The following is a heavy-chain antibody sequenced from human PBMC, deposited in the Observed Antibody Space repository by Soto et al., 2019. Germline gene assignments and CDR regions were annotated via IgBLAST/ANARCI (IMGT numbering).Heavy chain of an antibody. CDR3: ARADHYDFWSGYSFPSQTGDY. CDR1: GFTFSSYG. J-gene: IGHJ4*02. Sequence: GGSLRLSCAASGFTFSSYGMHWVRQAPGKGLEWVAVIWYDGSNKYYADSVKGRFTISRDNSKNTLYLQMNSLRAEDTAVYYCARADHYDFWSGYSFPSQTGDYWGQGTLVTVSS. CDR2: IWYDGSNK. D-gene: IGHD3-3*01. V-gene: IGHV3-33*01.